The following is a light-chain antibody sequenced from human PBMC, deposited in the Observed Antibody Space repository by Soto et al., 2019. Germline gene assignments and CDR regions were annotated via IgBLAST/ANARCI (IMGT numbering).Light chain of an antibody. Sequence: EIVMTRSPATLSVSPGERATLSCRASQSVSRNLAWYQQKPGQAPRLLIYDASTRATGIPARFSGSGSGTEFTLTISSLQAADFAVYYCQHYNNWPPMYTFGQGTKLEIK. CDR3: QHYNNWPPMYT. CDR1: QSVSRN. J-gene: IGKJ2*01. V-gene: IGKV3-15*01. CDR2: DAS.